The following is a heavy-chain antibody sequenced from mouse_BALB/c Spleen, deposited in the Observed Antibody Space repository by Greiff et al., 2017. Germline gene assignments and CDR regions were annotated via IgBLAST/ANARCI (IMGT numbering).Heavy chain of an antibody. D-gene: IGHD2-4*01. Sequence: VQLQQSGAELARPGASVKMSCKASGYTFTSYTMPWVKQRPGQGLEWIGYINPSSGYTNYNQKFKDKATLTADKSSSTAYMQLSSLTSEDSAVYYCARAEGLRGFAYWGQGTLVTVSA. CDR2: INPSSGYT. CDR3: ARAEGLRGFAY. J-gene: IGHJ3*01. CDR1: GYTFTSYT. V-gene: IGHV1-4*01.